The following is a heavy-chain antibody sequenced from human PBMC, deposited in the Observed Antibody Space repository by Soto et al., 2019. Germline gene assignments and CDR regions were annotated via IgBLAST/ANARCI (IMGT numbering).Heavy chain of an antibody. D-gene: IGHD2-15*01. CDR2: IYTSGNT. CDR1: GGSISNYY. J-gene: IGHJ5*02. V-gene: IGHV4-4*07. Sequence: SETLSLTCTVSGGSISNYYWRWIRLPAGTGLEWLGRIYTSGNTNYNPSLKGRVTMSVDMSKKQFSLKLSSVAAADTAVYYCARDDTCYNGREFDPWGHVTRFTVSS. CDR3: ARDDTCYNGREFDP.